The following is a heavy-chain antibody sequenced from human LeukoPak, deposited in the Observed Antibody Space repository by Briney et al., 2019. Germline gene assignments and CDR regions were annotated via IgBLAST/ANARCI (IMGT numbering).Heavy chain of an antibody. J-gene: IGHJ3*02. CDR3: ARGAIFGVVITRSAFDI. V-gene: IGHV3-30*04. D-gene: IGHD3-3*01. Sequence: GGSLRLSCAASGFTFSSYAMHWVRQAPGKGREWVAVISYDGSNKYYADSVKGRFTISRDNSKNTLYLQMNSLRAEDTAVYYCARGAIFGVVITRSAFDIWGQGTMVTVSS. CDR1: GFTFSSYA. CDR2: ISYDGSNK.